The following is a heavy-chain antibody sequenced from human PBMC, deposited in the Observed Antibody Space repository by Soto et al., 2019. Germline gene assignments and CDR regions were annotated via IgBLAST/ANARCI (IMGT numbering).Heavy chain of an antibody. Sequence: SVSNAWMNWVRQAPGKGLEWVGRIKSKTDGGTTDYAAPVKGRFTISRDDSKNTLYPQMNSLKTEDTAVYYCTTGRRYYDFWSGYQPGGDYWGQGTLVTVSS. J-gene: IGHJ4*02. V-gene: IGHV3-15*07. CDR3: TTGRRYYDFWSGYQPGGDY. CDR2: IKSKTDGGTT. D-gene: IGHD3-3*01. CDR1: SVSNAW.